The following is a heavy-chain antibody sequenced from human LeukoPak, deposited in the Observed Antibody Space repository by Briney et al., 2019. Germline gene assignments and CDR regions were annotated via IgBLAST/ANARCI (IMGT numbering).Heavy chain of an antibody. CDR2: IYYNGNT. J-gene: IGHJ4*02. D-gene: IGHD1-26*01. V-gene: IGHV4-59*01. CDR1: GGSISSYY. Sequence: SESLSLTCTVSGGSISSYYWSWIRQPPGKGLEWIGYIYYNGNTNYNPSLRSRVTISVDTSKNQFSLKLSSVTAADTAVYYCAGGPSGSYGQTLYWGQGTLVTVSS. CDR3: AGGPSGSYGQTLY.